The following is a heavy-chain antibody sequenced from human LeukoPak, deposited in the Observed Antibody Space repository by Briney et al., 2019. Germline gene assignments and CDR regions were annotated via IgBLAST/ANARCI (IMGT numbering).Heavy chain of an antibody. CDR3: ARLIAPPLDYGDYDDAFDI. V-gene: IGHV4-39*01. D-gene: IGHD4-17*01. Sequence: SETLSLTCTVSGGSISSSSCYWGWLRPPEGKGLGWVGCINYSGTTYYNPSLKRRVTISVDTSKTQFSLKLSSVTAADTAVYYCARLIAPPLDYGDYDDAFDIWGQGTMVTVSS. CDR1: GGSISSSSCY. CDR2: INYSGTT. J-gene: IGHJ3*02.